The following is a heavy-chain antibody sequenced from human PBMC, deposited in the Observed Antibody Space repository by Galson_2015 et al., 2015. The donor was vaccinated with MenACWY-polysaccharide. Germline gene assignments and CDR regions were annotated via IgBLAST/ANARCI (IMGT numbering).Heavy chain of an antibody. CDR1: GFSMTSYA. J-gene: IGHJ4*02. CDR2: ISGSGIDI. D-gene: IGHD6-13*01. Sequence: SLRLSCAASGFSMTSYAVNWVRQAPGKGLEWVGVISGSGIDIRYADSVKGRFTISRDTSKSTLYLQMDSVRAEVTAKYYCAKSSQWGAAAVGSFDHWGQGTLVTVSS. V-gene: IGHV3-23*01. CDR3: AKSSQWGAAAVGSFDH.